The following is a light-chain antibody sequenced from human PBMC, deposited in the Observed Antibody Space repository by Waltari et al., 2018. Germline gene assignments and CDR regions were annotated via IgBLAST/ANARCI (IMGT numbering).Light chain of an antibody. CDR1: QTVGSSS. V-gene: IGKV3-20*01. CDR3: QQHGTLPAT. Sequence: EIVLTQSPGTASLSPGERVTLSCRASQTVGSSSLAWSQQKPGQAPRLVISRASRRATGIPDRFSGSECGTDFSLTISRLEPEDFAVYYCQQHGTLPATFGQGTKVEIK. J-gene: IGKJ1*01. CDR2: RAS.